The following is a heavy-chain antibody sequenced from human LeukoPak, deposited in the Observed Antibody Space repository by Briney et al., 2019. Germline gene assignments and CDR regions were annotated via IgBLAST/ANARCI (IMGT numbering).Heavy chain of an antibody. J-gene: IGHJ4*02. D-gene: IGHD3-22*01. CDR3: AKDPYVGGGYHFDS. CDR1: GFTFSSYA. V-gene: IGHV3-23*01. Sequence: PGGSLRLSCAASGFTFSSYAMNWARQAPGKGLEWLSTITGSGGDTYYADSVKGRFTISRDNSKNTLYLQMNSLRAEDTAIYYCAKDPYVGGGYHFDSWGQGSLVTVSS. CDR2: ITGSGGDT.